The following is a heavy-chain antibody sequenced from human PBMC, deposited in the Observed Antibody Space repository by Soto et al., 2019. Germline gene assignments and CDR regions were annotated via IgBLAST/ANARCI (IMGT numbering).Heavy chain of an antibody. CDR3: AWRIAAAKGFDY. J-gene: IGHJ4*02. CDR2: ISPSGDST. Sequence: EVQLLESGGGLVQAGGSLRLSCAASGFLFSSYVMSWVRQAPGKGLEWVSVISPSGDSTYYADSVKGRFTISRDNSKNSLYLQLHSRRDEDTAVYYCAWRIAAAKGFDYWGQGKLVTVSP. D-gene: IGHD6-25*01. CDR1: GFLFSSYV. V-gene: IGHV3-23*01.